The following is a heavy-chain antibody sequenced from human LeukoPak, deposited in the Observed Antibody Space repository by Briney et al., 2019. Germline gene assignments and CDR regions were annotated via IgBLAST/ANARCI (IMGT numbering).Heavy chain of an antibody. J-gene: IGHJ6*03. CDR3: ARLVVRGIYYYYYYMDV. V-gene: IGHV4-4*02. Sequence: SGTLSLTCAVSGGSISSSNWWSWIRQPPGKGLEWIGEINHSGSTNYNPSLKSRVTISVDTSKNQFSLKLSSVTAADTAVYYCARLVVRGIYYYYYYMDVWGKGTTVTISS. D-gene: IGHD3-10*01. CDR2: INHSGST. CDR1: GGSISSSNW.